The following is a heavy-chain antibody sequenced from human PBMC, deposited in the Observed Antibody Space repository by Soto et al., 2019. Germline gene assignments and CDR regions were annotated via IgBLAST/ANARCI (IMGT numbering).Heavy chain of an antibody. CDR3: ARGQPGLFSFDF. Sequence: QLQLQESGSGLVKPSQTLSLTCGVSGGSVSSDFSSWIWIRQTSGKGLEWIGYIYHNGGSYFNPSLVSRGSISIDTSNNQFSLNLTSVTAADTAVYYCARGQPGLFSFDFWGQGILVTVSS. CDR1: GGSVSSDFSS. CDR2: IYHNGGS. J-gene: IGHJ4*02. V-gene: IGHV4-30-2*01. D-gene: IGHD3-9*01.